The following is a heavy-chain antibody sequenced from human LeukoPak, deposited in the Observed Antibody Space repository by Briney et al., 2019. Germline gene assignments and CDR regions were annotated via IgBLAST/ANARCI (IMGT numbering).Heavy chain of an antibody. CDR3: AKERPGYHAVDY. Sequence: GGSLRLSCAASGFTFSSYEMNWVRQAPGKGLEWVSYISSSGSTIYYADSVKGRFTISRDNSKNTLYLQMNSLRAEDTAVYYCAKERPGYHAVDYWGQGTLVTVSS. D-gene: IGHD5-18*01. CDR1: GFTFSSYE. CDR2: ISSSGSTI. V-gene: IGHV3-48*03. J-gene: IGHJ4*02.